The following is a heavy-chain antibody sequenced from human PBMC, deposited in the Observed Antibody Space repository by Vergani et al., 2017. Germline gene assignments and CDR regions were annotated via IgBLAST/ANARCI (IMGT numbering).Heavy chain of an antibody. CDR1: GYTFTSYY. J-gene: IGHJ5*02. Sequence: QVQLVQSGAEVKKPGASVKVSCKASGYTFTSYYMHWVRQAPGQGLEWMGIINPSGGSTSYAQKFQGRVTMTKDTSTSEVYMELSSLRSEVTAGYYCARFTRVSFDPWSQGTLVTISS. D-gene: IGHD2-8*01. CDR2: INPSGGST. CDR3: ARFTRVSFDP. V-gene: IGHV1-46*01.